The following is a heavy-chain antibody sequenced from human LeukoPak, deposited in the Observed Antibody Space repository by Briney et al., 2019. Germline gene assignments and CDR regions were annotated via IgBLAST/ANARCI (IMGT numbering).Heavy chain of an antibody. Sequence: ASVKVSCKVSGYTLTELSMHWVRQAPGQGLEWMGIINPSSGSTSYAQKFQGRVTMTRDTSTSTVYLELSRLRSEDTAVYFCARVVPRYYDTSGANWFDPWGQGTLVTVSS. CDR1: GYTLTELS. J-gene: IGHJ5*02. D-gene: IGHD3-22*01. V-gene: IGHV1-46*01. CDR2: INPSSGST. CDR3: ARVVPRYYDTSGANWFDP.